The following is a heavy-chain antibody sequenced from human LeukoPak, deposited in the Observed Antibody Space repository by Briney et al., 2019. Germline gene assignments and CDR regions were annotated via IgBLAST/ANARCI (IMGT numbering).Heavy chain of an antibody. CDR1: GGSISSSSYY. CDR2: IYYSGST. Sequence: RSSETLSLTCTVSGGSISSSSYYWGWIRQPPGQGLDWIGSIYYSGSTYYNSSLKSRVTISVDTSENQFSLKLSSVTAADTAAYYCARHSAAVPFDPWGQGTQVTVSS. V-gene: IGHV4-39*01. CDR3: ARHSAAVPFDP. D-gene: IGHD6-13*01. J-gene: IGHJ5*02.